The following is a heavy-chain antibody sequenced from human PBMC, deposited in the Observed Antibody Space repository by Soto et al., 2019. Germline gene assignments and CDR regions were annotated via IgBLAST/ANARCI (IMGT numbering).Heavy chain of an antibody. D-gene: IGHD3-3*01. CDR3: ARPAGITIFGVPPSLHYGMDV. Sequence: GESLKISCQGFRYSFEKHWIAWVRHRPGKGREWMGIIYPGDYDTRYGPSFEGQVTISADKSVSTAYLPWRRLQASDSAIYNCARPAGITIFGVPPSLHYGMDVWGQGTTVTSP. CDR2: IYPGDYDT. CDR1: RYSFEKHW. V-gene: IGHV5-51*01. J-gene: IGHJ6*02.